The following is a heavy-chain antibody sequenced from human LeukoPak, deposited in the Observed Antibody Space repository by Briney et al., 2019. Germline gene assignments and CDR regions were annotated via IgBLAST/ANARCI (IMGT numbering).Heavy chain of an antibody. CDR1: GFTFSSYG. V-gene: IGHV3-30*18. J-gene: IGHJ6*03. D-gene: IGHD6-13*01. Sequence: PGGSLRLSCAASGFTFSSYGMHWVRQAPGKGLEWVAVISYDGSNKYYADSVKGRFTISRDNSKNPLYLQMNSLRAADTAVYYCAKEDSSSWYSPIYYYYMDVWGKGTTVTVSS. CDR2: ISYDGSNK. CDR3: AKEDSSSWYSPIYYYYMDV.